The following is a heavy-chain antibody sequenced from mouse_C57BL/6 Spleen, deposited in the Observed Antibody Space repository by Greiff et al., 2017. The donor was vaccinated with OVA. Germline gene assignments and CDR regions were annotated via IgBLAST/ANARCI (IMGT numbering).Heavy chain of an antibody. V-gene: IGHV1-26*01. CDR1: GYTFTDYY. CDR3: GIYHGGGMDY. Sequence: EVQLQQSGPELVKPGASVKISCKASGYTFTDYYMNWVKQSHGKSLEWIGDINPNNGGTSYNQKFKGKATLTVDKSSSTAYMELRSLTSEDSAVYYCGIYHGGGMDYWGQGTSVTVSS. CDR2: INPNNGGT. J-gene: IGHJ4*01.